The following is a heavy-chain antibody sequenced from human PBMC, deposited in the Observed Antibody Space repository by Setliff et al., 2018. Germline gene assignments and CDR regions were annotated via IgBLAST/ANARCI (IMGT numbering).Heavy chain of an antibody. Sequence: GGFLRLSCAASGFTFSNYWMNWVRQAPGKGLEWVANIKQDGSEKNYVDSVKGRFTISRDNARNSLYLQMNSLRAEDTAVYYCAREQFVGVYWGQGTLVTGLL. CDR3: AREQFVGVY. J-gene: IGHJ4*02. D-gene: IGHD2-8*01. CDR2: IKQDGSEK. CDR1: GFTFSNYW. V-gene: IGHV3-7*03.